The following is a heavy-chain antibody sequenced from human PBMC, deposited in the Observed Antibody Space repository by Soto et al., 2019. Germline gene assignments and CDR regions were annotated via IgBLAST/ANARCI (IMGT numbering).Heavy chain of an antibody. Sequence: SETLSLTCAVSDDSMSSGHYYWSWIRQPPGKGLEWIGYIYYSGSTYYNPSLKSRLTISVDKSKNQFSLKLSSVTAADTAFYYCARGSGSYPLPYFGYWGQKTLVTVSS. CDR3: ARGSGSYPLPYFGY. J-gene: IGHJ4*02. CDR2: IYYSGST. CDR1: DDSMSSGHYY. V-gene: IGHV4-30-4*01. D-gene: IGHD3-22*01.